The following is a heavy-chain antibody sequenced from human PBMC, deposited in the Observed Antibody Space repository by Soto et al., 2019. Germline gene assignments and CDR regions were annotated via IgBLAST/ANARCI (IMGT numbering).Heavy chain of an antibody. J-gene: IGHJ4*02. CDR1: GYTLTELS. D-gene: IGHD6-13*01. V-gene: IGHV1-24*01. Sequence: VASVKVSCKVSGYTLTELSMHWVRQAPGKGLEWMGGFDPEDGETIYAQRFQGRVTMTEDTSTDTAYMELSSLRSEDTAVYYCATPSSSWYDYWGQGTLVTVSS. CDR2: FDPEDGET. CDR3: ATPSSSWYDY.